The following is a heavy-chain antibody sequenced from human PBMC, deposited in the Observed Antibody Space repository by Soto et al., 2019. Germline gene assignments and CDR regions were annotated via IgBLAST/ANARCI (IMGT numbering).Heavy chain of an antibody. D-gene: IGHD3-10*01. CDR1: GGSFSGYY. J-gene: IGHJ4*02. CDR2: INHSGST. CDR3: ARGRRVRGVIIPYYFDY. Sequence: QVQLQQWGAGLLKPSETLSLTCAVYGGSFSGYYWSWIRQPPGKGLEWIGEINHSGSTNYNPALTSRVTTSVDTAKHQFSLRLRSVTAAETAVYYCARGRRVRGVIIPYYFDYWGQGTLVTVSS. V-gene: IGHV4-34*01.